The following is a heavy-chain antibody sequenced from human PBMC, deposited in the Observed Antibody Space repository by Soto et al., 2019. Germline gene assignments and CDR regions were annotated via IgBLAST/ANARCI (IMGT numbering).Heavy chain of an antibody. CDR2: MYNSGST. D-gene: IGHD3-10*01. Sequence: QVQLQESGTGLVKPSETLSLTCTVSGGSISSYYWTWIRQPPGKGLEWIGFMYNSGSTHYNPSLKSQVSISLDTSKNQFSLNLRSVTAADTAVYYCASMGYHYGSGSYPLDYWGQGTLVTVSA. CDR1: GGSISSYY. J-gene: IGHJ4*02. V-gene: IGHV4-59*08. CDR3: ASMGYHYGSGSYPLDY.